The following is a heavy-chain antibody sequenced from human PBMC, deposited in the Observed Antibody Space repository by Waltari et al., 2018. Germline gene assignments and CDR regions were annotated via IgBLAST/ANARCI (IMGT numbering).Heavy chain of an antibody. D-gene: IGHD6-13*01. V-gene: IGHV4-39*07. CDR3: ARVRAAAGGPLDY. CDR2: IYYSGST. CDR1: GGSISSSSYY. Sequence: QLQLQESGPGLVKPSETLSLTCTVSGGSISSSSYYWGWIRQPPGKGLEWIGSIYYSGSTYYNPSLQIRVTISVDTSKHQFSLKLRSVTAADTAVYYCARVRAAAGGPLDYWGQGTLVTVSS. J-gene: IGHJ4*02.